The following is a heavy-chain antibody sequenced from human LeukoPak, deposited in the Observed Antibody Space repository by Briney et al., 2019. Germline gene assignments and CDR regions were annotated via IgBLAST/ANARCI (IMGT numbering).Heavy chain of an antibody. CDR3: GRGHWGLDY. CDR2: ISNSGDTI. D-gene: IGHD7-27*01. CDR1: GFTFSDSY. Sequence: GGSLRLPCEAAGFTFSDSYMTWIRQAPGKGLEWVSFISNSGDTIYYADSVKGRFTTSRDNAMSSLSLQMNSLRAEDTAVYYCGRGHWGLDYWGQGTLVTVSS. V-gene: IGHV3-11*04. J-gene: IGHJ4*02.